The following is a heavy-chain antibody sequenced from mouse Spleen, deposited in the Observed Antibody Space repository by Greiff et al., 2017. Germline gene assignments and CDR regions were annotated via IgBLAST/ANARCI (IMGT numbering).Heavy chain of an antibody. Sequence: QVQLQQSGAELVMPGASVKLSCKASGYTFTSYWMHWVKQRPGQGLEWIGEIDPSDSYTNYNQKFKGKATLTVDKSSSTAYMQLSSLTSEDSAVYYCARSDYGYGGFAYWGQGTLVTVSA. D-gene: IGHD1-2*01. J-gene: IGHJ3*01. CDR2: IDPSDSYT. CDR3: ARSDYGYGGFAY. V-gene: IGHV1-69*01. CDR1: GYTFTSYW.